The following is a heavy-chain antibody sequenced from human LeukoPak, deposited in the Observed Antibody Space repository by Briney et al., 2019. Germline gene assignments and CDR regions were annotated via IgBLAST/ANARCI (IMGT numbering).Heavy chain of an antibody. CDR2: IYTSGST. CDR3: AREGWRNAVAGRLFYFDY. J-gene: IGHJ4*02. CDR1: GGSISSYY. D-gene: IGHD6-19*01. Sequence: SETLSLTCTVSGGSISSYYWSWIRQPAGXXLEWXGRIYTSGSTNYNPSLKSRVTMSVDTSKNQFSLKLSSVTAADTAVYYCAREGWRNAVAGRLFYFDYWGQGTLVTVSS. V-gene: IGHV4-4*07.